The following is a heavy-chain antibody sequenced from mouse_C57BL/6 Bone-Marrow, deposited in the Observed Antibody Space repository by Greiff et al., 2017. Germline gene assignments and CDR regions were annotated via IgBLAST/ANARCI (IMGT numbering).Heavy chain of an antibody. CDR3: ARSLTVFDY. D-gene: IGHD4-1*01. CDR1: GFTFTDYY. J-gene: IGHJ2*01. CDR2: IRNKANGYTT. Sequence: EVKLMESGGGLVQPGGSLSLSCAASGFTFTDYYMSWVRQPPGKALEWLGFIRNKANGYTTEYSASVKGRFTISRDNSQSILYLQMNALRADDSATYYCARSLTVFDYWGQGTTLTVSS. V-gene: IGHV7-3*01.